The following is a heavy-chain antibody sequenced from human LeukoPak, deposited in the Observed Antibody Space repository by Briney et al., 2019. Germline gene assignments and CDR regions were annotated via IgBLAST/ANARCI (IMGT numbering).Heavy chain of an antibody. D-gene: IGHD3-3*01. CDR2: ISTGSTTI. J-gene: IGHJ4*02. Sequence: GGSLRLSCAASGFTFRSYSMSWVRQAPGKRPEWLSYISTGSTTIYYTDSVKGRFTISRDNAQNSLYLQLNSLRDEDTAVYYCARGVDLRYFDYWGQGTLVTVSS. V-gene: IGHV3-48*02. CDR1: GFTFRSYS. CDR3: ARGVDLRYFDY.